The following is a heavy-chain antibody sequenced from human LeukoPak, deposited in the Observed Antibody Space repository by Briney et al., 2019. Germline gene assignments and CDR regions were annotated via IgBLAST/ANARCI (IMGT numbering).Heavy chain of an antibody. CDR2: IYYSGST. J-gene: IGHJ6*03. CDR1: GDSISSTNYY. D-gene: IGHD4-11*01. V-gene: IGHV4-39*07. CDR3: ASGRTTVTTEDYYYYYMDV. Sequence: SETLSLTCTVSGDSISSTNYYWGWSRQPPGKGLAWIGRIYYSGSTYYNPSLKSRVTISVDTSKNQFSLKLSSVTAADTAVYYCASGRTTVTTEDYYYYYMDVWGKGTTVTISS.